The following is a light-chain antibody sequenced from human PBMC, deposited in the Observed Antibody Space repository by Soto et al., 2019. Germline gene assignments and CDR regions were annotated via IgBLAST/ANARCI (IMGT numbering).Light chain of an antibody. J-gene: IGLJ3*02. CDR1: SSNIGAGYD. CDR2: GNS. Sequence: QSVLTQPPSVSGAPGQRVTISCTGSSSNIGAGYDVHWYQQLPGTAPKLLIYGNSNRPSGVPDRFSGSKSGTSASLAITGVQAEEDADYYCQSYDSSLSGSVFGGGTKLTVL. V-gene: IGLV1-40*01. CDR3: QSYDSSLSGSV.